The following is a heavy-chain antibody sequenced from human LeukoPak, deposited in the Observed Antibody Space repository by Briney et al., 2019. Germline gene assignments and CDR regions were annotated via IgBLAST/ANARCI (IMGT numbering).Heavy chain of an antibody. D-gene: IGHD3-10*01. J-gene: IGHJ3*02. V-gene: IGHV1-2*02. CDR2: INPNSGDT. CDR3: ASKSGSSGNPYAFDI. Sequence: ASVKVSCKPSGYTFTSYYMHWVRQAPGQGLEWMGWINPNSGDTNYAQKFQGRVTMTRDTSISTAYMELSRLRSDDTAVYYCASKSGSSGNPYAFDIWGQGTMVTVSS. CDR1: GYTFTSYY.